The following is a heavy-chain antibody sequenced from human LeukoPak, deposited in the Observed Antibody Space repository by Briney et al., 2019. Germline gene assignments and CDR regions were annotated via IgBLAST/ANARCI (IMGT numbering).Heavy chain of an antibody. CDR1: GGTFSSYA. CDR2: IIPILGTA. CDR3: ARTLPRPYYFDY. V-gene: IGHV1-69*01. Sequence: SVKVSCKASGGTFSSYAISWVRQAPGQGLEWMGGIIPILGTANYAQKFQGRVTITADESTSTAYMELSSLRSEDTAVYYCARTLPRPYYFDYWGQGTLVTVSS. J-gene: IGHJ4*02.